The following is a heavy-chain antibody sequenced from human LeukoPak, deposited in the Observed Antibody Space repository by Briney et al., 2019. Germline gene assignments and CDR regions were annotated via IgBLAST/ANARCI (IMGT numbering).Heavy chain of an antibody. CDR2: ISSSGSTP. J-gene: IGHJ5*02. Sequence: GGSLRLSCAASGFTFSSYEMKWVPQAPGKGLERVSYISSSGSTPYYADSVKGRFTISRDNAKNSLYLQMNCLRAEDTAVYYCARGDGYYDILTGYQNWFDRWGQGTLVTASS. CDR1: GFTFSSYE. V-gene: IGHV3-48*03. CDR3: ARGDGYYDILTGYQNWFDR. D-gene: IGHD3-9*01.